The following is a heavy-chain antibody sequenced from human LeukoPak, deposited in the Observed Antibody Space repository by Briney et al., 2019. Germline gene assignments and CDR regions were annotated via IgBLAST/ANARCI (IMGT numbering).Heavy chain of an antibody. CDR1: GESFSGFH. CDR3: ARPYLRGTVVNNWFDP. V-gene: IGHV4-34*01. D-gene: IGHD4-23*01. CDR2: INHSGTT. Sequence: SETPSLTCAVYGESFSGFHWSWIRQPPGKGLEWIGEINHSGTTNYNVSLKSRVTLSVDTSKNQFSLKLNSVTAADTAVYYCARPYLRGTVVNNWFDPWGQGTLVTVSS. J-gene: IGHJ5*02.